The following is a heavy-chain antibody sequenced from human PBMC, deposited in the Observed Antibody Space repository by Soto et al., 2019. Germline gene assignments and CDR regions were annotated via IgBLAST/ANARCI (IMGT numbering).Heavy chain of an antibody. Sequence: LRLSCAASGFTFSSYGTHWVRQAPGKGLEWVAVISYDGSNKYYADSVKGRFTISRDNSKNTLYLQMNSLRAEDTAVYYCAKDYAPTYQLRPLPPYFDYWGQGTLVTVSS. CDR2: ISYDGSNK. V-gene: IGHV3-30*18. D-gene: IGHD2-2*01. CDR3: AKDYAPTYQLRPLPPYFDY. J-gene: IGHJ4*02. CDR1: GFTFSSYG.